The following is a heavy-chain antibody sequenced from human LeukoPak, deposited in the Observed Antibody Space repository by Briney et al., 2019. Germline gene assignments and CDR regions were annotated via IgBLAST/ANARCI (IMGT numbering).Heavy chain of an antibody. CDR2: IYSSGYT. CDR1: SGSMNKYQ. Sequence: SETLSLTCTVSSGSMNKYQWNWIRQSAVKGLEWIGRIYSSGYTDYNSSLKGRITMSLDTSKNQFSLKLTSVSAADTAVYYCARGVEYSRSSDNILFEYWGQGSLVIVSS. D-gene: IGHD6-6*01. J-gene: IGHJ4*02. V-gene: IGHV4-4*07. CDR3: ARGVEYSRSSDNILFEY.